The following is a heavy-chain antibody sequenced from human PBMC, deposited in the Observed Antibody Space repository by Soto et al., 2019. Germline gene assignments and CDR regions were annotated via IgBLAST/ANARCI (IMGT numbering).Heavy chain of an antibody. V-gene: IGHV3-23*01. CDR1: GFTCCLYA. CDR3: TKDRVPDGIYSFDY. Sequence: GGSIRLSSAASGFTCCLYAMSWVRQKPGKGLEWVSGIYGCASTTVYRDSVKGRFTISKDKSRKTVYLQMNSLRVEDTAVYYCTKDRVPDGIYSFDYWGQGALVTVSS. CDR2: IYGCASTT. D-gene: IGHD2-15*01. J-gene: IGHJ4*02.